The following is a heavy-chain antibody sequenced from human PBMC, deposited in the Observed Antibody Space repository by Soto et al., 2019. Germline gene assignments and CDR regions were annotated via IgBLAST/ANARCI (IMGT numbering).Heavy chain of an antibody. CDR3: ARGTKQQLVAWWFGP. J-gene: IGHJ5*02. CDR2: IYYSGST. CDR1: GGSISSSSYY. Sequence: PSETLSLTCTVSGGSISSSSYYWGWIRQPPGKGLEWIGSIYYSGSTYYNPSLKSRVTISVDTSKNQFSLKLSSVTAADTAVYYCARGTKQQLVAWWFGPWGQGTLVTVPS. V-gene: IGHV4-39*01. D-gene: IGHD6-13*01.